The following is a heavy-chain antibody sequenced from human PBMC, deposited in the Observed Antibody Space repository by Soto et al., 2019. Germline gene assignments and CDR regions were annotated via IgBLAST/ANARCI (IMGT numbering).Heavy chain of an antibody. CDR1: GYSFAGYW. D-gene: IGHD3-10*01. Sequence: HGESLKISCKGSGYSFAGYWIGWVRQMPGKGLDWLGVIYPGDSDTRYSPSFHGQVTISADKSVSTAYLQWNSLKASDTAMYFCARLPGVRGVFDGFNVWGQGTMVTVSS. V-gene: IGHV5-51*01. CDR2: IYPGDSDT. J-gene: IGHJ3*01. CDR3: ARLPGVRGVFDGFNV.